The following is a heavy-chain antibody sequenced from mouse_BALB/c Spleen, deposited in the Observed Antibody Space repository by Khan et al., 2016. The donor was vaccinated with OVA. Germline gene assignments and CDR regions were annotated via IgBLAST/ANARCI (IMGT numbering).Heavy chain of an antibody. CDR1: GYSFTGYF. CDR3: TTIYRSDFDD. J-gene: IGHJ2*01. Sequence: EVQLQESGPELVKPGASVKISCKASGYSFTGYFMNWVMQSHGKSLEWIGRINPHIGETLYNQRFKDKATLTVDASSSTAYMELRSLASEDSAVCSCTTIYRSDFDDWGQGTTVTVSS. D-gene: IGHD1-1*01. CDR2: INPHIGET. V-gene: IGHV1-20*02.